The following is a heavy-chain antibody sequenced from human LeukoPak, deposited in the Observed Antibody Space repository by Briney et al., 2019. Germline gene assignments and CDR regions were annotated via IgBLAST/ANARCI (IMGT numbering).Heavy chain of an antibody. J-gene: IGHJ4*02. V-gene: IGHV4-39*07. CDR1: GGSISSSGYY. Sequence: PSETLSLTCTVSGGSISSSGYYWGWIRQPPGKGLEWIGNVYYSGSTYYNPSLKSRVTISVDTPKNQFSLKLSSVTAADTAVYYCARTTRYYYGSGSYPDCWGQGTLVTVSS. CDR3: ARTTRYYYGSGSYPDC. CDR2: VYYSGST. D-gene: IGHD3-10*01.